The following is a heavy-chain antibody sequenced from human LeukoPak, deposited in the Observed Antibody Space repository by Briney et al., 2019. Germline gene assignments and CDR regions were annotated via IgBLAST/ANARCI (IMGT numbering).Heavy chain of an antibody. CDR3: ARVAEGDDFASDY. CDR2: IYHSGNT. J-gene: IGHJ4*02. CDR1: GDSVSSGGFY. V-gene: IGHV4-30-2*01. D-gene: IGHD5-24*01. Sequence: PSQTLSLTWTVSGDSVSSGGFYWSWVRQPPGKGLEWIGYIYHSGNTYYNPSLRTRVTMSVDRSKNQFSLKLISVTAADTAVYYCARVAEGDDFASDYWGQGTLVTVSS.